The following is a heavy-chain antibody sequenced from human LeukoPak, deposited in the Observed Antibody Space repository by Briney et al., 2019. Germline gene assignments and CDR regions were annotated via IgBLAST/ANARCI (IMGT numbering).Heavy chain of an antibody. CDR1: GFTFSSYA. CDR2: ISSGGDNT. J-gene: IGHJ4*02. V-gene: IGHV3-23*01. D-gene: IGHD6-19*01. CDR3: AKDYVRSPAVAGKTFDY. Sequence: GGSLRLSCAASGFTFSSYAMSWVRQAPGKGLEWVSTISSGGDNTYYADSVKGRFTISRDNSKNTLYLQMNSLRAEDTAVYYCAKDYVRSPAVAGKTFDYWGQGTLVTVSS.